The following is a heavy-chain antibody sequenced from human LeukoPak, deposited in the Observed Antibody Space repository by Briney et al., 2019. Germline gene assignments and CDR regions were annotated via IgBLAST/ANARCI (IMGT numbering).Heavy chain of an antibody. Sequence: ASVKVSCKASGYTFTGYFMHWVRQAPGQGLDWMGWINPNTGCTKYAQKFQGRVTMTRDTSIGTAYMELSTVTSDDTAVYFCARVHATGYFSLDLGYWGQGTLVTVSS. D-gene: IGHD3-9*01. CDR2: INPNTGCT. V-gene: IGHV1-2*02. CDR1: GYTFTGYF. J-gene: IGHJ4*02. CDR3: ARVHATGYFSLDLGY.